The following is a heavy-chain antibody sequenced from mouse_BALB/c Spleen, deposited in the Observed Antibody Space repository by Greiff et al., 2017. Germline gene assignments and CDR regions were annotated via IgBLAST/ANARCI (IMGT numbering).Heavy chain of an antibody. CDR1: GYTFTSYW. Sequence: QVQLQQSGAELAKPGASVKMSCKASGYTFTSYWMHWVKQRPGQGLEWIGYINPSTGYTEYNQKFKDKATLTADKSSSTAYMQLSSLTSEDSAVYYCARGLYGNYYFDYWGQGTTLTVSS. CDR3: ARGLYGNYYFDY. V-gene: IGHV1-7*01. D-gene: IGHD2-1*01. CDR2: INPSTGYT. J-gene: IGHJ2*01.